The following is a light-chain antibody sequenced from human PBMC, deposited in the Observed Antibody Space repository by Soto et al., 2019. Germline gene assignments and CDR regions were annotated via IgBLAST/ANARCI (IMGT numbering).Light chain of an antibody. CDR1: QSVGTK. CDR2: GAS. CDR3: QQYGSSFAT. V-gene: IGKV3-20*01. Sequence: IVLTQSPGTLSLSPGERATLSCRASQSVGTKLAWYRQAPGQAPRLLIYGASTRATDTPARFSGSGAGTDFTLTISNVEPVDVALYYCQQYGSSFATFGQGTQVE. J-gene: IGKJ1*01.